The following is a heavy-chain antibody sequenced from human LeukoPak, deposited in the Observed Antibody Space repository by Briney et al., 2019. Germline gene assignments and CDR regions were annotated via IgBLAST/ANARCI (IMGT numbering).Heavy chain of an antibody. CDR2: IYYSGST. CDR1: GGSISSGGYY. V-gene: IGHV4-31*03. Sequence: PSETLSLTCTVSGGSISSGGYYWSWIRQHPGKGLEWIGYIYYSGSTYYNPSLKSRVTISVDTSKNQFSLKLSSVTAADTAGYYCARDGYSLFDYWGQGTLVTVSS. CDR3: ARDGYSLFDY. D-gene: IGHD5-18*01. J-gene: IGHJ4*02.